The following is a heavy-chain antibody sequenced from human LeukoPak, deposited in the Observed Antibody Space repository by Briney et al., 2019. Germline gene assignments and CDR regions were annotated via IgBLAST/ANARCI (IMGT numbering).Heavy chain of an antibody. CDR1: GFTFSSYA. V-gene: IGHV3-30-3*01. J-gene: IGHJ4*02. CDR3: AKAVAGRGY. CDR2: ISYDGSNK. D-gene: IGHD6-19*01. Sequence: GGSLRLSCAASGFTFSSYAMHWVRQAPGKGLEWVAVISYDGSNKYYADSVKGRFTISRDNSKNTLYLQMNSLRAEDTAVYYCAKAVAGRGYWGQGTLVTVSS.